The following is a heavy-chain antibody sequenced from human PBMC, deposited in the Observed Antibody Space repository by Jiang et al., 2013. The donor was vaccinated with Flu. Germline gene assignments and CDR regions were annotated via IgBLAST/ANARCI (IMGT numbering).Heavy chain of an antibody. CDR3: ARQASWYDDLHTDDY. J-gene: IGHJ4*02. CDR1: GYSFTSYW. CDR2: IDPSDSYT. D-gene: IGHD6-13*01. Sequence: GAEVKKPGESLRISCKGSGYSFTSYWISWVRQMPGKGLEWMGRIDPSDSYTNYSPSFQGHVTISADKSISTAYLQWSSLKASDTAMYYCARQASWYDDLHTDDYWGQGTLVTVSS. V-gene: IGHV5-10-1*01.